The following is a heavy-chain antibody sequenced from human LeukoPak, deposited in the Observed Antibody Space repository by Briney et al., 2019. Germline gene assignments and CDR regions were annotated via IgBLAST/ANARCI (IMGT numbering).Heavy chain of an antibody. CDR3: ARDLGDYYDSSGYFDY. D-gene: IGHD3-22*01. Sequence: PGGSLRLSCAASGFTFSSYWMNWVRQAPGKGLVWVSRIASDGSSTTYADSVKGRFSISRDNAKNTLYLQMNSLRVEDTAVYYCARDLGDYYDSSGYFDYWGQGTLVTVSS. CDR1: GFTFSSYW. CDR2: IASDGSST. J-gene: IGHJ4*02. V-gene: IGHV3-74*01.